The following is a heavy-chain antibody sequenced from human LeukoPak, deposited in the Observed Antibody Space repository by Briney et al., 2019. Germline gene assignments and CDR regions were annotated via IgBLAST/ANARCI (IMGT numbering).Heavy chain of an antibody. CDR1: GVSISSSSYY. J-gene: IGHJ4*02. CDR2: IYYSGST. D-gene: IGHD3-10*01. Sequence: SETLSLTCTVSGVSISSSSYYWGWIRQPPGKGLEWIGSIYYSGSTYYNPSLKSRVTISVDTSKNQFSLKLSSVTAADTAVYYCARLLVSYLDYWGQGTLVTVSS. CDR3: ARLLVSYLDY. V-gene: IGHV4-39*01.